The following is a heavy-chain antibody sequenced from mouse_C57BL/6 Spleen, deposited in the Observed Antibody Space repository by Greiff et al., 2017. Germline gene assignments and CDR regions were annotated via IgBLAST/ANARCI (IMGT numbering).Heavy chain of an antibody. CDR2: INPYNGGT. J-gene: IGHJ4*01. D-gene: IGHD2-12*01. Sequence: EVQLQQSGPVLVKPGASVKMSCKASGYTFTDYYMNWVKQSPGKSLEWIGVINPYNGGTSYNQKFKGKATLTVDKSSSTAYMELNSLTSEDSAVYYCARERLYPRAYAMDYWGQGTSVTVSS. V-gene: IGHV1-19*01. CDR1: GYTFTDYY. CDR3: ARERLYPRAYAMDY.